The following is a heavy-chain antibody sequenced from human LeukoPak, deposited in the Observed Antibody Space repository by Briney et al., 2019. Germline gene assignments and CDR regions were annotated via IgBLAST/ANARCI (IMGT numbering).Heavy chain of an antibody. J-gene: IGHJ3*02. CDR3: AKDMGAHDAFDI. CDR2: INPDSGGT. CDR1: GYTSTGYY. V-gene: IGHV1-2*06. D-gene: IGHD1-26*01. Sequence: ASVKVSCKASGYTSTGYYMHWVRQAPGQGPEWMGRINPDSGGTNYPQKFQGRVTMTRDTSISTAYMELTRLKYGDTAVYYCAKDMGAHDAFDIWGQGTMVTVSS.